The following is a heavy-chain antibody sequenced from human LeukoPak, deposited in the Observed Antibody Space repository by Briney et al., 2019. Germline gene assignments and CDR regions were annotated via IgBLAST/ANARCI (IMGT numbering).Heavy chain of an antibody. CDR3: ARGYCSGGSCYPFDY. Sequence: SVKVSXKASGGTFSSYTISWMRQAPGQGLEWMGRIIPILGIANYAQKFQGRVTITTDESTSTAYMELSSLRSEDTAVYYCARGYCSGGSCYPFDYWGQGTLVTVSS. CDR2: IIPILGIA. V-gene: IGHV1-69*16. CDR1: GGTFSSYT. J-gene: IGHJ4*02. D-gene: IGHD2-15*01.